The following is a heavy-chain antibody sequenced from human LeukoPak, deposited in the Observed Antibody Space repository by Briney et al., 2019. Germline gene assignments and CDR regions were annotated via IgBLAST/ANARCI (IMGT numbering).Heavy chain of an antibody. CDR1: GFTFSSYW. V-gene: IGHV3-7*01. CDR2: IKEDGNVK. Sequence: GGSLRVSCAASGFTFSSYWMSWVRQAPGKGLEWVANIKEDGNVKYYVDSVTGRFTTSRDNAQNSMYLQMNSLRAEDTAVYYCARGNAYGDNIGIYFDYWGQGTLVTVSP. CDR3: ARGNAYGDNIGIYFDY. J-gene: IGHJ4*02. D-gene: IGHD4-17*01.